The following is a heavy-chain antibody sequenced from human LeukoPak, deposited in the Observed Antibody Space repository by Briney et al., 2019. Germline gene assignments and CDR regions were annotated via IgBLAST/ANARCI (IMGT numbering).Heavy chain of an antibody. V-gene: IGHV3-23*01. J-gene: IGHJ4*02. CDR2: ISGSGDST. CDR3: ARVPARGYDY. D-gene: IGHD5-18*01. CDR1: GFTFSSYA. Sequence: GGSLRLSCAASGFTFSSYAMSWVRQAPGKGLEWVSAISGSGDSTYYGDSVKGRFTISRDNSKNTLYLQMNSLRVEDTAMYYCARVPARGYDYWGRGTLVTVSS.